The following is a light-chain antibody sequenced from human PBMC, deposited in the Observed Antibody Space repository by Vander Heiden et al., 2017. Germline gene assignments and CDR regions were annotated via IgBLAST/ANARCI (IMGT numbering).Light chain of an antibody. J-gene: IGKJ5*01. V-gene: IGKV3-11*01. CDR3: QQRSNWPRTT. CDR1: KSVSSY. Sequence: EIVLTQSPATLSLSPGERATLPSRASKSVSSYLAWYQQKPGQAPRLLIYDAYNRATGIPARFSGSGSGTDFTLTISSLEPEEFAVYYCQQRSNWPRTTFGQGTRLEIK. CDR2: DAY.